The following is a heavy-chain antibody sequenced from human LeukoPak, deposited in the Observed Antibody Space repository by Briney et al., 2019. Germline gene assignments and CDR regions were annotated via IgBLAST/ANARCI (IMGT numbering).Heavy chain of an antibody. V-gene: IGHV1-46*01. CDR1: GYTFAIYY. CDR2: INPSGGST. D-gene: IGHD2-21*01. Sequence: ASVKVSCKASGYTFAIYYIHWVRQAPGQGLEWMGIINPSGGSTSYTQKFQGRLTMTRDTSTSTVYMELSSLRSEDTAVYYCARGPFVVINAPDYWGQGTLVTVSS. J-gene: IGHJ4*02. CDR3: ARGPFVVINAPDY.